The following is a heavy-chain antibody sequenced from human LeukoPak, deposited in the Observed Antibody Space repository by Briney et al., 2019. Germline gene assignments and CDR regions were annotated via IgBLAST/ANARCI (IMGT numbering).Heavy chain of an antibody. CDR1: GFTFSSYW. CDR2: INSDGSST. D-gene: IGHD3-22*01. J-gene: IGHJ4*02. CDR3: AREGYYYDSSGFVDLAYFDY. Sequence: QTGGSLRLSCAAAGFTFSSYWMHWVRHAPGKGLVWVSRINSDGSSTSYADSVKGRFTISRDNAKNTLYLQMNSLRAEDTAVYYCAREGYYYDSSGFVDLAYFDYWGQGTLVTVSS. V-gene: IGHV3-74*01.